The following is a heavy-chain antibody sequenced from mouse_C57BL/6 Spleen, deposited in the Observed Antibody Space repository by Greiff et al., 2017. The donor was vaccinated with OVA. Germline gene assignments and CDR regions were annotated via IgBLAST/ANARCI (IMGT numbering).Heavy chain of an antibody. CDR1: GYAFSSSW. CDR3: ARSGTTVVAKDY. Sequence: VQLQQSGPELVKPGASVKISCKASGYAFSSSWMNWVKQRPGKGLEWIGRIYPGDGDTNYNGKFKGKATLTADKSSSTAYMQLSSLTSEDSAVYFCARSGTTVVAKDYWGQGTTLTVSS. D-gene: IGHD1-1*01. J-gene: IGHJ2*01. CDR2: IYPGDGDT. V-gene: IGHV1-82*01.